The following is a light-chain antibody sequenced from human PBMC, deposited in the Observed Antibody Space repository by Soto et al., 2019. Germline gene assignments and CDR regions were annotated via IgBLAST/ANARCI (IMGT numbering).Light chain of an antibody. CDR1: QNVRSDY. J-gene: IGKJ4*01. CDR2: GVS. CDR3: QQYGNSPRT. Sequence: EIVLTQSPATLSLSPGDRATLSCRASQNVRSDYFAWYQQKPGQAPRVIIFGVSTRASATPDRFRGSGSGTYFTLTISRLEPDDFALYYCQQYGNSPRTFGGGTKVDIK. V-gene: IGKV3-20*01.